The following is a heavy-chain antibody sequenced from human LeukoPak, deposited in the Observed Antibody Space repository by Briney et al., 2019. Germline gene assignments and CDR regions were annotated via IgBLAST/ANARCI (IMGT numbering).Heavy chain of an antibody. J-gene: IGHJ6*02. Sequence: PSETLSLTCTVPRGSLSSYYWSSIRQPLGKGLEWIGYIYYSGSTNYNPSLKSRVTISVDPSKNQFSLKLSSVTAADTAVYYCARSIYCGGDCYWYYYYGMDVWGQGTTVTVSS. CDR3: ARSIYCGGDCYWYYYYGMDV. CDR2: IYYSGST. V-gene: IGHV4-59*01. D-gene: IGHD2-21*02. CDR1: RGSLSSYY.